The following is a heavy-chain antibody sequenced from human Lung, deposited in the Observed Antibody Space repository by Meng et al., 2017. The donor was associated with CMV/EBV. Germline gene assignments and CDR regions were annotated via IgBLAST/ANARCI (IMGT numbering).Heavy chain of an antibody. CDR2: IYHSGST. CDR1: GYSISNGYY. J-gene: IGHJ5*02. D-gene: IGHD2-2*01. Sequence: GSLRLSCTVSGYSISNGYYWGWVRQPPGKGLEWIGSIYHSGSTYYNPSLKSRVTISVDTSKNQFSLKLSSVTAADTAVYYCARDYRTGCSSTSCYNWFDTWGQGXLVTVSS. CDR3: ARDYRTGCSSTSCYNWFDT. V-gene: IGHV4-38-2*02.